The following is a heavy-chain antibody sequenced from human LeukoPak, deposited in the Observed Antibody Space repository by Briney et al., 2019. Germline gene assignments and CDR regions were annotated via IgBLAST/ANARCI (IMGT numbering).Heavy chain of an antibody. D-gene: IGHD2-15*01. CDR2: ISSTGGTT. J-gene: IGHJ6*03. CDR1: GFNFRRYG. Sequence: GGSLRLSCATSGFNFRRYGMSWVRQAPGKGLEWVSRISSTGGTTYYADSVKGRFTISRDNSKNTLYLQMNSLRAEDTAIYYCAKNGDRGAYCTGGTCYPYFYYYMDVWGKGTTVTI. V-gene: IGHV3-23*01. CDR3: AKNGDRGAYCTGGTCYPYFYYYMDV.